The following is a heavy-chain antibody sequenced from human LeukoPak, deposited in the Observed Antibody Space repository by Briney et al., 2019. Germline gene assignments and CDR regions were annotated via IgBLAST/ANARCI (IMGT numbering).Heavy chain of an antibody. Sequence: GGSLRLSCAASGFTFSSYGMHWVRQAPGKGLEWVAVISYDGSNKYYADSVKGRFTISRDNTKNTLYLQMSSLRAGDTAVYYCAKDNYYDSSAYQDYWGQGTLVTVSS. V-gene: IGHV3-30*18. CDR1: GFTFSSYG. CDR2: ISYDGSNK. D-gene: IGHD3-22*01. CDR3: AKDNYYDSSAYQDY. J-gene: IGHJ4*02.